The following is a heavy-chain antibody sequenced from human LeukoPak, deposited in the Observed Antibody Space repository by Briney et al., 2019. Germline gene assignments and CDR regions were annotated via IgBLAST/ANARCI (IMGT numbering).Heavy chain of an antibody. Sequence: GRSLRLSCAASGFTFSSYAMHWVRQAPGKGLEWVAVISYDGSNKYYADSVKGRFTISRDNSKNTLYLQMNSLRAEDTAVYYCARVGPGYSSGWYDAFDIWGQGTMVTVSS. J-gene: IGHJ3*02. CDR3: ARVGPGYSSGWYDAFDI. CDR1: GFTFSSYA. V-gene: IGHV3-30*04. D-gene: IGHD6-19*01. CDR2: ISYDGSNK.